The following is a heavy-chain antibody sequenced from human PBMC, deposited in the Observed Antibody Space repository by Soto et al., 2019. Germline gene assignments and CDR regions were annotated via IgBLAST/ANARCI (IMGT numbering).Heavy chain of an antibody. CDR1: GFTFSNAW. J-gene: IGHJ3*02. Sequence: GGSLRLSCAASGFTFSNAWMNWVRQAPGKGLEWVGRIKSKTDGGTTEYAASVKGRFTISRDDSKSIAYLQMNSLKTEDTAVYYCTRGQPDDYIWGSYPRVYAFDIWGQGTMVTVSS. D-gene: IGHD3-16*02. CDR3: TRGQPDDYIWGSYPRVYAFDI. V-gene: IGHV3-15*07. CDR2: IKSKTDGGTT.